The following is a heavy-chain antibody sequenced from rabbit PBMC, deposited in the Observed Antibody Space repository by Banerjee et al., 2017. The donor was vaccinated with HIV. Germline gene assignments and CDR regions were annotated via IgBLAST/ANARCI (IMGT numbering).Heavy chain of an antibody. CDR2: IYVGSSDNT. Sequence: EESGGDLVKPEGSLTLTCTASGFSFSSSYWICWVRQAPGKGLEWIACIYVGSSDNTYYASWAKGRFTISKTSSTTVTLQMTSLTAADTATYFCARGPDLIYFMLWGPGTLVTVS. J-gene: IGHJ4*01. V-gene: IGHV1S45*01. D-gene: IGHD1-1*01. CDR1: GFSFSSSYW. CDR3: ARGPDLIYFML.